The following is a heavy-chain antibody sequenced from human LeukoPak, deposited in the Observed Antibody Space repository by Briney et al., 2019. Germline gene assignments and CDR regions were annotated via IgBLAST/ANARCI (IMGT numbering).Heavy chain of an antibody. V-gene: IGHV1-2*02. CDR2: INPNSGGT. J-gene: IGHJ4*02. CDR3: ARDRLSFYYGSGSYLWFDY. CDR1: GYTFTGYY. D-gene: IGHD3-10*01. Sequence: ASVKVSCKASGYTFTGYYMHWVRQAPGQGLEWMGWINPNSGGTNYAQKLQGRVTMTTDTSASTAYMELRSLRSDDTAVYYCARDRLSFYYGSGSYLWFDYWGQGTLVTVSS.